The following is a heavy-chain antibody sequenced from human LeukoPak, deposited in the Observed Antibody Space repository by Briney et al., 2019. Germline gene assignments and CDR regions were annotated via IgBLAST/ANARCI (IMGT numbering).Heavy chain of an antibody. D-gene: IGHD3-10*01. CDR3: AKDWWHYYASGQASYFDY. CDR2: VGYDVVHN. Sequence: GRSLRLSRAASGFTFSNYGIHWVSLDPSKWLECEAVVGYDVVHNMYSASVNGRFTISRDNSKNTLYLQMNSLREEDTAVYYCAKDWWHYYASGQASYFDYWGQGTLVTVSS. CDR1: GFTFSNYG. J-gene: IGHJ4*02. V-gene: IGHV3-33*06.